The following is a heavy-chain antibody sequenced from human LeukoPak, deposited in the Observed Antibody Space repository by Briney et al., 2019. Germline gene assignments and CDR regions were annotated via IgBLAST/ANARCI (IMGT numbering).Heavy chain of an antibody. CDR1: GFTFSSCA. D-gene: IGHD3-22*01. CDR3: AKDFPITYYYDSSGYN. Sequence: GGSLRLSCAASGFTFSSCALSWVRQAPGKGLEWVSGITDSGTGTYYADSVKGRFTISRDNSKNTLYLQMNSLRAEDTAVYYCAKDFPITYYYDSSGYNWGQGTLVTVSS. V-gene: IGHV3-23*01. CDR2: ITDSGTGT. J-gene: IGHJ4*02.